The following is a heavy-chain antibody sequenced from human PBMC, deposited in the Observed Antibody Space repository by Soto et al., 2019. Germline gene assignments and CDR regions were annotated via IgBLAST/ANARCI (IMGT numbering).Heavy chain of an antibody. Sequence: SGPLSLPCTVSCASISRYYWNCLRRPPGKGLEWIGYIYYRGRTKYNPSMTSRVSISVDTSKNQFSLKMSSVTAADTAVYYCAREENYDYGDQNVLRGMDVWGQGNTVTVS. CDR1: CASISRYY. D-gene: IGHD4-17*01. J-gene: IGHJ6*02. CDR2: IYYRGRT. CDR3: AREENYDYGDQNVLRGMDV. V-gene: IGHV4-59*01.